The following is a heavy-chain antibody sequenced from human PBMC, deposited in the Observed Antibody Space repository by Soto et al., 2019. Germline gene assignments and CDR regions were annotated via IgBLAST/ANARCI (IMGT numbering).Heavy chain of an antibody. CDR3: ARNIAAAAGNRFDP. D-gene: IGHD6-13*01. CDR2: IIPIFGTA. J-gene: IGHJ5*02. CDR1: GGTFSSYA. V-gene: IGHV1-69*01. Sequence: QVQLVQSGAEVKKPGSSVKVSCKASGGTFSSYAISWVRQAPGQALEWMGGIIPIFGTANYAQKFQGRVTITADESTSTAYMELSSLRSEDTALYYCARNIAAAAGNRFDPWGQGTLVTVSS.